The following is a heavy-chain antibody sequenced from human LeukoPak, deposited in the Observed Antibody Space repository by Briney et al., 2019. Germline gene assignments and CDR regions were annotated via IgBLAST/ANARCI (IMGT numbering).Heavy chain of an antibody. CDR3: ARRSSSSGGFDY. CDR2: INPNSGGT. D-gene: IGHD6-6*01. J-gene: IGHJ4*02. V-gene: IGHV1-2*06. Sequence: ASVKVSCKASGYTFTGDYMHWVRQTPGQGLEWMGRINPNSGGTNYAQKSQGRLTITTDDSTSTAYMELSSLRSEGTAVYYCARRSSSSGGFDYWGQGTLVTVSS. CDR1: GYTFTGDY.